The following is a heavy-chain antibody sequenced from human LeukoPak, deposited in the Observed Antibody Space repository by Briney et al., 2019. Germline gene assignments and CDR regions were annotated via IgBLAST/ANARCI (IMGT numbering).Heavy chain of an antibody. V-gene: IGHV4-61*03. J-gene: IGHJ4*02. D-gene: IGHD3-10*01. Sequence: SSETLSLTCTVSGDSVSNGNYYWSWLRQPPGKALEWIGYIYYTGKTYYNPSLEGRDTILVDTSRNHFSVKLSSVTAADTAVYYCARSQNYYGSGDYWSQGTLVTVSS. CDR3: ARSQNYYGSGDY. CDR2: IYYTGKT. CDR1: GDSVSNGNYY.